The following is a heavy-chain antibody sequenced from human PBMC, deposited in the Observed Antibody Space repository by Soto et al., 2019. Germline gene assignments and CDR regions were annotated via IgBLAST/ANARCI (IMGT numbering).Heavy chain of an antibody. V-gene: IGHV3-48*02. CDR3: ARDLTMIVVVSNWFDP. Sequence: PGGSLRLSCAASGFTFSSYSMNWVRQAPGKGLEWVSYISSSSSTIYYADSVKGRFTISRDNAKNSLYLQMNSLRDEDTAVYYCARDLTMIVVVSNWFDPWGQGTLVTSPQ. CDR1: GFTFSSYS. D-gene: IGHD3-22*01. J-gene: IGHJ5*02. CDR2: ISSSSSTI.